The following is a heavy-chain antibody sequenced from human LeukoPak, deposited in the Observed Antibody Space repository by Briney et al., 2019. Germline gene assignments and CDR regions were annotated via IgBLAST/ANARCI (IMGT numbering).Heavy chain of an antibody. V-gene: IGHV1-46*01. J-gene: IGHJ3*02. D-gene: IGHD3-9*01. CDR1: GYTFTSYY. CDR2: INPSGGST. CDR3: AKGPKRYNILTGYFVVETAFDI. Sequence: ASVKVSCKASGYTFTSYYMHWVRQAPGQGLEWMGIINPSGGSTSYAQKFQGRVTMTRDMSTSTVYMELSSLRSEDTAVYYCAKGPKRYNILTGYFVVETAFDIWGQGILVTVSS.